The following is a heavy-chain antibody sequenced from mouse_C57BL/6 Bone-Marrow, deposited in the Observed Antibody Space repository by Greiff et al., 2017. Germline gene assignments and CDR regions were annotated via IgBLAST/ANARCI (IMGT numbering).Heavy chain of an antibody. CDR2: IHPGSGST. V-gene: IGHV1-55*01. CDR1: GYTFTSYW. J-gene: IGHJ3*01. CDR3: ARYNFAWFAY. D-gene: IGHD1-3*01. Sequence: VQLQQPGAELVKPGASVKMSCKASGYTFTSYWITWVKQRPGQGLEWIGDIHPGSGSTNYNEKFKSKATLTVDTSTSAAYMQLRSLTSADSAVYGCARYNFAWFAYRSRGTLVTVSA.